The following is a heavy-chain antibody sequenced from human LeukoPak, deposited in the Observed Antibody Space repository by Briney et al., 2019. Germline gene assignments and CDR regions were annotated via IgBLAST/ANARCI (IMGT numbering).Heavy chain of an antibody. CDR2: MNPNSGNT. D-gene: IGHD2-15*01. J-gene: IGHJ4*02. V-gene: IGHV1-8*01. Sequence: ASVKVSCKASGYTFTSYDINWARHAPGQGREWMGWMNPNSGNTGYAQKFQGRVTMTRNTSISTAYMELSSLRSEDTAVYYCARGFRCSGGSCYYFDYWGQGTLVTVSS. CDR1: GYTFTSYD. CDR3: ARGFRCSGGSCYYFDY.